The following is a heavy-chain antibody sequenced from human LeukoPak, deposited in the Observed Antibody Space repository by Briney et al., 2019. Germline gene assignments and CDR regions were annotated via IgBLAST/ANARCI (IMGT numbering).Heavy chain of an antibody. D-gene: IGHD4-17*01. J-gene: IGHJ5*02. Sequence: ASVKVSCKASGYTFTGYYMHWVRQAPGQGLEWMGWINPNSGGTNYAQKFQGRVTMTRDTSISTAYMELSRLRSDDTAVYYCARGPTTVVNSWFDPWGQGTLVTVSS. CDR2: INPNSGGT. CDR3: ARGPTTVVNSWFDP. V-gene: IGHV1-2*02. CDR1: GYTFTGYY.